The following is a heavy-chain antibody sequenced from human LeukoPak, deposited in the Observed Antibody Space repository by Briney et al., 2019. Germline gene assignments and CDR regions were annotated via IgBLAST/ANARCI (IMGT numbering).Heavy chain of an antibody. CDR2: ISYDGSNK. Sequence: PGGSLRLSCAASGFTFRNYAMHWVRQAPGKGLEWVAVISYDGSNKYYADSVKGRFTISRDNSKNTLYLQMNSLRAEDTAVYYCARDAYSTIHYFDYWGQGTLVTVSS. V-gene: IGHV3-30*04. CDR3: ARDAYSTIHYFDY. J-gene: IGHJ4*02. D-gene: IGHD5-24*01. CDR1: GFTFRNYA.